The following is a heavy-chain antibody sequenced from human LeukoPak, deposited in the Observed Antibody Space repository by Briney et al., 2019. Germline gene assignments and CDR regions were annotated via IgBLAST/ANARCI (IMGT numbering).Heavy chain of an antibody. Sequence: ASVKVSFKASAYTFTGSYMHWVRQAPGQGLEWMGWINPNSGGTNYAQKFQGRVTVTSDTSISTAYMELSSLTSDDTAVYYCARATQGSGRGDWGQGTLVTVSS. J-gene: IGHJ4*02. V-gene: IGHV1-2*02. CDR3: ARATQGSGRGD. D-gene: IGHD2-15*01. CDR1: AYTFTGSY. CDR2: INPNSGGT.